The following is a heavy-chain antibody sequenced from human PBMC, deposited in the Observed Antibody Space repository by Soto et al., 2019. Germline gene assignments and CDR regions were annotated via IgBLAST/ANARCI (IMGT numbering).Heavy chain of an antibody. CDR2: ISGSGGST. Sequence: PGGSLRLSCAASGFTFSSYAMSWVRQAPGKGLEWVSAISGSGGSTYYADSVKGRFTISRDNSKNTLYLQMNSLRAEDTAVYYRANSDVLLWFGELFQDYYGMDVWGQGTTVTVSS. CDR1: GFTFSSYA. D-gene: IGHD3-10*01. CDR3: ANSDVLLWFGELFQDYYGMDV. V-gene: IGHV3-23*01. J-gene: IGHJ6*02.